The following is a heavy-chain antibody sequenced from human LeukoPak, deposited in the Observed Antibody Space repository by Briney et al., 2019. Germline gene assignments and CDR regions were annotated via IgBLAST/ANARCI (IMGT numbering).Heavy chain of an antibody. CDR3: ARRYYGSGSYYSGVGWFDP. CDR2: IYYSGST. V-gene: IGHV4-39*01. CDR1: GGSISSSSYY. J-gene: IGHJ5*02. Sequence: SETLSLTCTVSGGSISSSSYYWGWIRQPPGKGLEWIGSIYYSGSTYYNPSLKSRVTISVDTSKNQFSLKLSSVTAADTAVYYCARRYYGSGSYYSGVGWFDPWGQGTLVTVSS. D-gene: IGHD3-10*01.